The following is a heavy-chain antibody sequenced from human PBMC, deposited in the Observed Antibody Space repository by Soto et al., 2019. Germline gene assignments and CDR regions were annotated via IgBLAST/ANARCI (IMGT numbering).Heavy chain of an antibody. J-gene: IGHJ5*02. CDR1: GGSISSYY. D-gene: IGHD3-3*01. CDR3: ARAPGDFWSGYYLSGFDP. Sequence: SETLSLTCTVSGGSISSYYWSWIRQPPGKGLEWIGYIYYSGSTNYNPSLKSRVTIPVDTSKNQFSLKLSSVTAADTAVYYCARAPGDFWSGYYLSGFDPWGQGTLVTVSS. CDR2: IYYSGST. V-gene: IGHV4-59*01.